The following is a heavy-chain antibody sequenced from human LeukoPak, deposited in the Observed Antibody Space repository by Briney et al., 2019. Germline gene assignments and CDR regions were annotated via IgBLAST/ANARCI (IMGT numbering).Heavy chain of an antibody. V-gene: IGHV4-30-4*01. CDR3: ARNGYYSADY. CDR2: IYFTGNT. J-gene: IGHJ4*02. Sequence: KPSQTLSLTCTVSGGSISSGDYYWSWIRQPPGKGLEWIAYIYFTGNTYYNPSLMSRVTISVDKTKNHFSLMLTSVTAADTAVYYCARNGYYSADYWGRGTLVTVSS. D-gene: IGHD4-17*01. CDR1: GGSISSGDYY.